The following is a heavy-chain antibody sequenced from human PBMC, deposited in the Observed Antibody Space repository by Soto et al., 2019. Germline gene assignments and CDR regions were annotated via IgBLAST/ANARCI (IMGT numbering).Heavy chain of an antibody. CDR3: AQVDDVAACFAY. Sequence: SGPTLVNPSPPLTLTFTFSGFSLSTTGEGVGWIRQPPGKALEWLAVIYWNDDKSYNPSLKSRLTISKDTSKKQVVLTMMNMAPVDTGTYYCAQVDDVAACFAYLGQGTLVTVSS. D-gene: IGHD6-6*01. J-gene: IGHJ4*02. CDR2: IYWNDDK. V-gene: IGHV2-5*01. CDR1: GFSLSTTGEG.